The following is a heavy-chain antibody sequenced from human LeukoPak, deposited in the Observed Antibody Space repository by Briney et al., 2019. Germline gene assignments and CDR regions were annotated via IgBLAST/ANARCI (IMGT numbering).Heavy chain of an antibody. CDR3: ARSSRYYYDGSGYYPGPPDH. J-gene: IGHJ5*02. V-gene: IGHV3-53*01. D-gene: IGHD3-22*01. CDR2: IYNVGNT. Sequence: GGSLRLSCAASGFTVSSNYMSWVRQAPGKGLEWVSVIYNVGNTHYADSVKGRFTISRDISKHTIYLQMNSLRAEDTAMYFCARSSRYYYDGSGYYPGPPDHWGQGTLVTVSS. CDR1: GFTVSSNY.